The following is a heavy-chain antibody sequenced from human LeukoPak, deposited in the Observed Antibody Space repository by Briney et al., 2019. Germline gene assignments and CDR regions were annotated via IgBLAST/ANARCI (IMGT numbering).Heavy chain of an antibody. Sequence: GGSLRLSCAASGFTFSSYAMHWVRQAPGKGLEWVAVISYDGSNKYYADSVKGRFTISRDNSKNTLYLQMNSLRAEDTAVYYCARLPAYCSSTSCYYDYWSQGTLVTVSS. CDR2: ISYDGSNK. V-gene: IGHV3-30-3*01. CDR1: GFTFSSYA. CDR3: ARLPAYCSSTSCYYDY. D-gene: IGHD2-2*01. J-gene: IGHJ4*02.